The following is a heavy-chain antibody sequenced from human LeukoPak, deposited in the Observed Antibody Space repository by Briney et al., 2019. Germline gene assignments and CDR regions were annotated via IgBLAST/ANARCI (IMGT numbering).Heavy chain of an antibody. V-gene: IGHV1-69*05. J-gene: IGHJ6*03. CDR2: IIPIFGTA. Sequence: EASVKVSCKASGGTFSSYAISWVRQAPGQGLEWMGGIIPIFGTANYAQKFQGRVTITTDESTSTAYMELSSLRSEDTAVYYCAAPSPNYYGSGSSQLGGYYYMDVWGKGTTVTVSS. D-gene: IGHD3-10*01. CDR3: AAPSPNYYGSGSSQLGGYYYMDV. CDR1: GGTFSSYA.